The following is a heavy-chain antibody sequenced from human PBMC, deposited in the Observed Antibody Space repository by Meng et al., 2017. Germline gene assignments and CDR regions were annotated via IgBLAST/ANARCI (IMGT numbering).Heavy chain of an antibody. D-gene: IGHD5-18*01. CDR1: GFTFGDYA. CDR3: SRGPVPEVPRGYSYGRYDY. Sequence: GGSLRLSCTASGFTFGDYAMSWVRQAPGKGLEWVGFIRSKAYGGTTEYAASVKGRFTISRDDSKSITYLQMKSLKTEDTAVYYCSRGPVPEVPRGYSYGRYDYWGQGTLVTVSS. CDR2: IRSKAYGGTT. J-gene: IGHJ4*02. V-gene: IGHV3-49*04.